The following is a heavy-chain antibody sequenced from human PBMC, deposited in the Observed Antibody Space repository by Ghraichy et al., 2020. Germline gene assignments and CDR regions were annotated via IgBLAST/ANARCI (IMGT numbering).Heavy chain of an antibody. Sequence: GESLNISCGTSGFTFRTCAMGWVRQAPGKGLEWVSGTTTGGTAIYADSVKGRFTISRDNSKNTLSLQMSGLRVEDTAVYYCAKYTVTESLGDFWGQGTLVTVSS. J-gene: IGHJ4*02. V-gene: IGHV3-23*01. CDR1: GFTFRTCA. CDR2: TTTGGTA. CDR3: AKYTVTESLGDF. D-gene: IGHD3-16*01.